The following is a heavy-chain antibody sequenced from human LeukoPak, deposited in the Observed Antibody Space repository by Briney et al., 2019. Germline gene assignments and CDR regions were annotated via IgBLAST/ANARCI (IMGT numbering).Heavy chain of an antibody. V-gene: IGHV3-23*01. J-gene: IGHJ4*02. CDR2: ISPSGDIT. Sequence: GGSLRLSCAASGLTFSNHGMNWVRQAPGKGLEWVSGISPSGDITYYADSVKARFTISRDNSKNTLYLEVISLTAEDTAVYYCAKDDAWLRFGEWSQGTLVTVSS. D-gene: IGHD3-10*01. CDR1: GLTFSNHG. CDR3: AKDDAWLRFGE.